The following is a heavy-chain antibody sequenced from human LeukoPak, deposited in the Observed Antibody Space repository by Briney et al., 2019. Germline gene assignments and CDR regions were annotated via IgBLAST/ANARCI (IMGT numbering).Heavy chain of an antibody. D-gene: IGHD6-19*01. CDR1: GFIFGGYI. V-gene: IGHV3-48*01. CDR3: ASRRSGWPNDAFDI. Sequence: GGSLRLSCGGSGFIFGGYIMNWVRQAPGKGLEWLSYISASGANTFYADSVKGRFTISRDNAKDSVYLEMNSLRAEDTAVYYCASRRSGWPNDAFDIWGRGTMVTVTS. J-gene: IGHJ3*02. CDR2: ISASGANT.